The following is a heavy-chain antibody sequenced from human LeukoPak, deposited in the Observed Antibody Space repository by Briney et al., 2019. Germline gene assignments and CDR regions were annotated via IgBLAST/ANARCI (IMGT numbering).Heavy chain of an antibody. D-gene: IGHD4-11*01. Sequence: GASVKVSCKASGYTFTSYGISWVRQAPGQGLGWMGWISAYNGNTNYAQKVQGRVTMTTDTSTSTAYMELRSLRSDDTAVYYCARDLGSMTTVNGFDCWGQGALVTVSS. CDR2: ISAYNGNT. J-gene: IGHJ4*02. CDR1: GYTFTSYG. V-gene: IGHV1-18*01. CDR3: ARDLGSMTTVNGFDC.